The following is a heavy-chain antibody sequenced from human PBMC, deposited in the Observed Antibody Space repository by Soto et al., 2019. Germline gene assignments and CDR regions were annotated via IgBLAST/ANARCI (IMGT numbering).Heavy chain of an antibody. CDR2: IIPVLGVE. CDR3: ARDCPYFYGSGTPIEWFAL. D-gene: IGHD3-10*01. CDR1: GGSFSSYI. V-gene: IGHV1-69*04. J-gene: IGHJ5*02. Sequence: GASVKVSCKASGGSFSSYIVSWVRQAPGQGLEWMGRIIPVLGVEYYAQKFQGRVTVTADKSTSTAYMEVSSLRSEDTAVYYFARDCPYFYGSGTPIEWFALSAQGTLVIVSS.